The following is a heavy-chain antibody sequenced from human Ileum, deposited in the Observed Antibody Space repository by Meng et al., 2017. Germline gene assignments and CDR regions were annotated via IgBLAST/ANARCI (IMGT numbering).Heavy chain of an antibody. CDR1: GFIFSSFE. Sequence: GEFLKISCEVSGFIFSSFEMNWVRQAPGKGLEWVSYISNGGGRTIYYAESVKGRFTISRDNAKNSLYLQMSSLRAEDTAIYYCAREAGNLRAFDIWGQGTMVTVSS. V-gene: IGHV3-48*03. CDR3: AREAGNLRAFDI. CDR2: ISNGGGRTI. D-gene: IGHD6-13*01. J-gene: IGHJ3*02.